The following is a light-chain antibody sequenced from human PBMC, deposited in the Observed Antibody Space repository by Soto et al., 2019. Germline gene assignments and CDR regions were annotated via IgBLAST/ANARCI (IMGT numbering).Light chain of an antibody. V-gene: IGKV1-39*01. CDR2: AAS. CDR1: QSITNY. Sequence: DIQMTQSPSSLSASVGDRVTIACRASQSITNYLNWYQQKPGKAPRLLIYAASSLQSGVPSRFSGSGSGTDFTLTISSLQPEDFAIYYCQQSSSTMYTFGQGTKLEIK. CDR3: QQSSSTMYT. J-gene: IGKJ2*01.